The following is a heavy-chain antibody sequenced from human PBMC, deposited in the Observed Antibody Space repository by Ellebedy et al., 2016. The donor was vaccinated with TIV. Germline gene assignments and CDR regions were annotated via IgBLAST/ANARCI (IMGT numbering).Heavy chain of an antibody. CDR3: ARRRVIVVVDTRRATYFDQ. CDR2: INRSGDT. J-gene: IGHJ4*02. CDR1: GGSLGGYY. Sequence: MPGGSLRLSCAVSGGSLGGYYWSRIRQPPGKGLEWIGEINRSGDTDYNPSLKSRVTLSVDTSKKQFSLRLSSVIAADTAMYYCARRRVIVVVDTRRATYFDQWGQGNLVTVSS. D-gene: IGHD3-22*01. V-gene: IGHV4-34*01.